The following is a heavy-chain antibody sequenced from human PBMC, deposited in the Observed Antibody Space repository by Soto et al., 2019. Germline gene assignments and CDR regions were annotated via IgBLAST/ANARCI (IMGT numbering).Heavy chain of an antibody. CDR3: ACQSQSGPFYSYYGMDV. CDR2: IYTSGST. V-gene: IGHV4-4*07. J-gene: IGHJ6*02. Sequence: QLQLQESGPGLVKPSETLSLTCTVSGGSISNYYWDWIRQPAGKGLEWIGRIYTSGSTNYNPSLKSRVTMSVDTSKNQFSLNLNSVTAADTAVYYCACQSQSGPFYSYYGMDVWGPGTTVTVSS. D-gene: IGHD3-10*01. CDR1: GGSISNYY.